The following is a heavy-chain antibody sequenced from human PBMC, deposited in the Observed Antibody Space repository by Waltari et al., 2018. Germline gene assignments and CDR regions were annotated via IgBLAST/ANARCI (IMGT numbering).Heavy chain of an antibody. Sequence: QVQLVQSGAEVKKPGASVKVSCKASGYTFTSYDINWVRQATGQGLEWMGWMNTNSGNTGYAQKFQGRVTMTRNTAISTAYMELSSLRSEDTAVYYCARGPSSTRYYYYYMDVWGKGTTVTVSS. CDR1: GYTFTSYD. V-gene: IGHV1-8*01. J-gene: IGHJ6*03. CDR2: MNTNSGNT. D-gene: IGHD5-12*01. CDR3: ARGPSSTRYYYYYMDV.